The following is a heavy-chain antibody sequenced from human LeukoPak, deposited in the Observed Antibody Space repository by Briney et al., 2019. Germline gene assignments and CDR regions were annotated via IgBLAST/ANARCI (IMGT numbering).Heavy chain of an antibody. CDR2: IYPGDSDT. V-gene: IGHV5-51*01. Sequence: GASLKISFKGSGYRFTSYWIGWVRPMPGKGLEWMGIIYPGDSDTRYSPSFQGQVTISADKSISTAYLQWSSLKASDTAMYYCARFSIAAAGSWFDPWGQGTLVTVSS. D-gene: IGHD6-13*01. J-gene: IGHJ5*02. CDR3: ARFSIAAAGSWFDP. CDR1: GYRFTSYW.